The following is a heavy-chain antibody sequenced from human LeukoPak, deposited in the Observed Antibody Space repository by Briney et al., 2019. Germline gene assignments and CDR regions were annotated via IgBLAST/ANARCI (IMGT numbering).Heavy chain of an antibody. J-gene: IGHJ3*02. Sequence: SETLSLTCTVSGGSISSGSYYWSWIRQPAGKGLEWIGRIYTSGSTNYNPSLKSRVTISVDTSKNRFSLKLSSVTAADTAVYYCARDRGSGYPRDAFDIWGQGTMVTVSS. V-gene: IGHV4-61*02. D-gene: IGHD5-12*01. CDR3: ARDRGSGYPRDAFDI. CDR2: IYTSGST. CDR1: GGSISSGSYY.